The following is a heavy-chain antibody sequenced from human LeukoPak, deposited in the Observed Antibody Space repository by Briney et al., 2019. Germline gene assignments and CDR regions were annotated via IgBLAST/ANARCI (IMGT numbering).Heavy chain of an antibody. CDR3: VSRRGSSSPSSLLDY. CDR2: IYYSGST. V-gene: IGHV4-59*08. Sequence: PSETLSLTCTVSGDSISPYYWGWIRQPPGKGLEWIGYIYYSGSTKYSPSLESRVTISVDTSKNQFSLKLSSVTAADTAVYYCVSRRGSSSPSSLLDYWGQGTLVTVSS. D-gene: IGHD3-10*01. CDR1: GDSISPYY. J-gene: IGHJ4*02.